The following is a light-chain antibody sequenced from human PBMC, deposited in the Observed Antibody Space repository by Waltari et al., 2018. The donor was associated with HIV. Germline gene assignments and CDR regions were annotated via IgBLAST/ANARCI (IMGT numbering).Light chain of an antibody. CDR3: QQYDNLPLT. V-gene: IGKV1-33*01. CDR2: AAS. Sequence: DIQMTQSPSSLSASVGDRVTISCRASRSISYYLNWYQQKPGEAPKVLISAASNLQSGVPSRFSGSGSGTDFTFTISSLQPEDIATYYCQQYDNLPLTFGGGTKVEIK. CDR1: RSISYY. J-gene: IGKJ4*01.